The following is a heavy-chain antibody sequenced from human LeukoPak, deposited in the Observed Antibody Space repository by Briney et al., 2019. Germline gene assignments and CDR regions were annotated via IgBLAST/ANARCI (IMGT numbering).Heavy chain of an antibody. Sequence: PGGSLRLSCAASGFTFSSYSMNWVRQAPGKGLEWVSSISSSSSYIYYADSVKGRFTISRDNAKNSLYLQMNSLRAEDTAVYYCARVNRRGLERLGWFDYWGQGTLVTVSS. CDR3: ARVNRRGLERLGWFDY. CDR2: ISSSSSYI. CDR1: GFTFSSYS. V-gene: IGHV3-21*01. D-gene: IGHD1-1*01. J-gene: IGHJ4*02.